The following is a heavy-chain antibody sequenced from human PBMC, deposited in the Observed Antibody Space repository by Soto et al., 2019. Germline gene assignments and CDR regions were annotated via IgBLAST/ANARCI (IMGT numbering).Heavy chain of an antibody. CDR2: ISSSSSYT. V-gene: IGHV3-11*06. Sequence: QVQLVESGGGLVKPGGSLRLSCAASGFTFSDYYMSWIRQAPGKGLEWVSYISSSSSYTNYADSVKGRFTISRDNAKNSLYLQMNSLRAEDTAVYYCARDGRRVAAKVTSFDYWGQGTLVTVSS. J-gene: IGHJ4*02. CDR3: ARDGRRVAAKVTSFDY. CDR1: GFTFSDYY. D-gene: IGHD6-19*01.